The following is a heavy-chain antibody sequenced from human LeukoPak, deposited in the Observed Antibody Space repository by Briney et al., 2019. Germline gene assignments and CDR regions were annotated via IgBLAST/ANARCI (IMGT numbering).Heavy chain of an antibody. D-gene: IGHD3-10*01. J-gene: IGHJ4*02. CDR2: INAGNGNT. CDR3: ARDLRNYGSGSYYLPFDY. Sequence: GASVKVSCKASGYTFTSYAMHWVRQAPGQRLEWMGWINAGNGNTKYPQKFQGRVTITRDTSASTAYMELSSLRSEDTAVYYCARDLRNYGSGSYYLPFDYWGQGTLVTVSS. CDR1: GYTFTSYA. V-gene: IGHV1-3*01.